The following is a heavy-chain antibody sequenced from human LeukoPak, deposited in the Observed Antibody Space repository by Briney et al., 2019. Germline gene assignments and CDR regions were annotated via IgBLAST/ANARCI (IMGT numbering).Heavy chain of an antibody. D-gene: IGHD4-23*01. CDR3: ARHGNLSKTYYFDY. CDR2: IYYSGST. CDR1: GVSISSYS. Sequence: PSETLSLTCTVSGVSISSYSWSWIRQPPGKGLEWIGYIYYSGSTTYNPSLKSRVTISVDTSKNQFSLELSSVTAADTAVYYCARHGNLSKTYYFDYWGQGTLVTVSS. J-gene: IGHJ4*02. V-gene: IGHV4-59*08.